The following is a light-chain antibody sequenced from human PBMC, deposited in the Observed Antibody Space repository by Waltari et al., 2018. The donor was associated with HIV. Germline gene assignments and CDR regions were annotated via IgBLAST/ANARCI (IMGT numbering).Light chain of an antibody. CDR2: RDN. CDR3: AAWDDILSGWV. Sequence: QSLLTQPPSASGAPGQRVTISCSGSSANTGNTVNWYQQLPGTAPKVLIYRDNKRPSGVPDRFSGSRSGTSASLDVSGLRSEDEANYICAAWDDILSGWVFGGGTKLTVL. CDR1: SANTGNT. V-gene: IGLV1-47*01. J-gene: IGLJ3*02.